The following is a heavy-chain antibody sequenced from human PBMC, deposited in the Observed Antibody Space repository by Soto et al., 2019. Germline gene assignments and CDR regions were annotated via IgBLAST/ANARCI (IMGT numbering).Heavy chain of an antibody. CDR1: GGSFSGYY. D-gene: IGHD5-12*01. Sequence: PSETLSLTCAVYGGSFSGYYWSWIRQPPGKGLEWIGEINHSGSTNYNPSLKSRVTISVDTSKNQFSLKLSSVTAADTAVYYCARGHFGWLRYLEGWFDPWGQGTLVTVSS. CDR2: INHSGST. CDR3: ARGHFGWLRYLEGWFDP. V-gene: IGHV4-34*01. J-gene: IGHJ5*02.